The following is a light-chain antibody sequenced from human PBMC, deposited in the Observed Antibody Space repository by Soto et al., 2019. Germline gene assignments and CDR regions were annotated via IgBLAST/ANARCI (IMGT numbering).Light chain of an antibody. V-gene: IGKV3-15*01. J-gene: IGKJ1*01. CDR2: SAS. Sequence: EVVMTQSPATLSVSPGERATLSCRASQSVSINLAWYQQKPGQAPRLLMYSASTRAAGIPARFSGSGSGTEFTLTISSLQSEDFATYYCQHYNSYSEAFGQGTKVELK. CDR3: QHYNSYSEA. CDR1: QSVSIN.